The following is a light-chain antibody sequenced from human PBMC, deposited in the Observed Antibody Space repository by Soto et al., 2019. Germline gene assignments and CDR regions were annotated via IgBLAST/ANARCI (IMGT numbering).Light chain of an antibody. CDR2: SNN. CDR1: SSNIGSNT. J-gene: IGLJ1*01. Sequence: SVLTQPPSASVTPGQRVTISCSGGSSNIGSNTVNWYQQLPGTAPKLLIYSNNQRPSGVPDRFSGSKSGTSASLAISGLQSEDEADYYCAAWDDSLNGYVFGTGTKVTVL. CDR3: AAWDDSLNGYV. V-gene: IGLV1-44*01.